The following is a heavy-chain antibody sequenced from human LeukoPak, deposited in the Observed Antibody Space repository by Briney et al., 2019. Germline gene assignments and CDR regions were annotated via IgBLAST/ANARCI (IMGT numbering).Heavy chain of an antibody. CDR2: IYPGDSDT. D-gene: IGHD3-16*01. V-gene: IGHV5-51*01. CDR1: GYSFTSYW. CDR3: ARHGTRLEELDSLDY. Sequence: GESLKISCKGSGYSFTSYWIGWVRQMPGKGLEWMGIIYPGDSDTRYSPSFQGQVTISADKSISTAYLQWSSLKASDTAMYYCARHGTRLEELDSLDYWGQGTLVTVSS. J-gene: IGHJ4*02.